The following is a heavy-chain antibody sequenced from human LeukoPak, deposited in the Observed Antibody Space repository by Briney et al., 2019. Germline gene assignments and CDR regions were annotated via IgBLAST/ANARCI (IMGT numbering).Heavy chain of an antibody. CDR3: ARGAADGYNYFFYYYMDV. CDR1: GFTFSNYN. CDR2: ISSDSAYI. D-gene: IGHD5-24*01. V-gene: IGHV3-21*01. J-gene: IGHJ6*03. Sequence: GGSLRLSCAASGFTFSNYNMNWVRQAPGKGLEWVSSISSDSAYIYNADSMKGRFTISRDNNRNSLYLQMNSLRAEDTAVYYCARGAADGYNYFFYYYMDVWGKGTTVTVPS.